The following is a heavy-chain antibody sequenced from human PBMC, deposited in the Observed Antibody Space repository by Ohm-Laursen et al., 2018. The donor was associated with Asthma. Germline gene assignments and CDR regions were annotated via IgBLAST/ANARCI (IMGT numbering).Heavy chain of an antibody. Sequence: GSSVKVSCKASGYTFTSYYMHWVRQAPGQGLEWMGIINPRGGSTSYAQKFQGRVTMTRDTSTSTVYMELSSLRSEDTAVYYCARRVVDVAGTGYYFDYWGQGTLVTVSS. CDR2: INPRGGST. D-gene: IGHD6-19*01. V-gene: IGHV1-46*01. CDR1: GYTFTSYY. J-gene: IGHJ4*02. CDR3: ARRVVDVAGTGYYFDY.